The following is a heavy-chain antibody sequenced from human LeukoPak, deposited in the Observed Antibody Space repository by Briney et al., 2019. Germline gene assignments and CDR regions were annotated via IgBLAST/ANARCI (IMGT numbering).Heavy chain of an antibody. V-gene: IGHV3-53*01. CDR3: AKDLRYSSGWYRAFADY. CDR1: GFIVSINS. Sequence: GGSLRLSCTVSGFIVSINSMSWVRQAPGKGLEWVSFIYSGGNTHYSDSVKGRFTISRDNSKNTLYLQMNSLRAEDTAVYYCAKDLRYSSGWYRAFADYWGQGTLVTVSS. J-gene: IGHJ4*02. D-gene: IGHD6-19*01. CDR2: IYSGGNT.